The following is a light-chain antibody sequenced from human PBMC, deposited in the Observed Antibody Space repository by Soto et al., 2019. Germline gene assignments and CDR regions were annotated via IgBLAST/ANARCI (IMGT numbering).Light chain of an antibody. CDR3: QHYDTYSRT. Sequence: DIQMTQSPSALSASVGDRVTITCRASQSVSNWLAWYRQKPGEAPKLLIYEGSTLERGVPSRFSGSGSGTAFTLTFSSLHPDVVATIYCQHYDTYSRTFGHGTKVYVK. J-gene: IGKJ1*01. CDR1: QSVSNW. CDR2: EGS. V-gene: IGKV1-5*03.